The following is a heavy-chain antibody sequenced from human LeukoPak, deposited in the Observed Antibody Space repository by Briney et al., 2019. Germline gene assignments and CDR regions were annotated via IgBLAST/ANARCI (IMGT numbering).Heavy chain of an antibody. CDR3: ARLDVIYYGMDV. D-gene: IGHD3-16*02. CDR1: GGSISSGDYY. CDR2: IYYSGST. J-gene: IGHJ6*02. V-gene: IGHV4-30-4*01. Sequence: SQTLSLTCTVSGGSISSGDYYWSWIRQPPGKGLEWIGYIYYSGSTYYNPSLKSRVTISVDTSKNQFSLKLSSVTAADTAVYYCARLDVIYYGMDVWGQGTTVTVSS.